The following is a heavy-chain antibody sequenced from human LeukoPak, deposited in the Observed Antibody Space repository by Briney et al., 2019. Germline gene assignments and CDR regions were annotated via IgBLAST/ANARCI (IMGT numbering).Heavy chain of an antibody. CDR2: IYPGDSHI. J-gene: IGHJ4*02. CDR3: ATQIVGASDY. D-gene: IGHD1-26*01. Sequence: GESLKISCKGSGYSFSTYWIGWVRQMPGKGLEWMGIIYPGDSHIKYSPSFQGQVTISADKSISTAYLQWSSLKASDTAMYYCATQIVGASDYWGQGTLVTVSS. V-gene: IGHV5-51*01. CDR1: GYSFSTYW.